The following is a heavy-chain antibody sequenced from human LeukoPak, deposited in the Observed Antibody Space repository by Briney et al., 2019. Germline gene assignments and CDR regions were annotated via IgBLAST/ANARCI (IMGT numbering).Heavy chain of an antibody. V-gene: IGHV4-4*02. CDR3: ARDPGPHYYGSGSYYSSDY. CDR1: GFTFSSYW. CDR2: IYHSGST. D-gene: IGHD3-10*01. J-gene: IGHJ4*02. Sequence: GSLRLSCAASGFTFSSYWMTWVRQPPGKGLEWIGEIYHSGSTNYNPSLKSRVTISVDKSKNQFSLKLSSVTAADTAVYYCARDPGPHYYGSGSYYSSDYWGQGTLVTVSS.